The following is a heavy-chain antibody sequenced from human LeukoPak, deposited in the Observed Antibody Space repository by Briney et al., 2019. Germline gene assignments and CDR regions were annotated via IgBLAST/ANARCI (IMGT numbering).Heavy chain of an antibody. J-gene: IGHJ6*03. V-gene: IGHV4-34*01. CDR3: ARGKYGDYGLVGSYYYYYMDV. D-gene: IGHD4-17*01. CDR1: GGSFSGYY. CDR2: INHSGST. Sequence: KPSETLSLTCAVYGGSFSGYYWSWIRQPPGKGLEWIGEINHSGSTNYNPSLKSRVTISVDTSKNQFSLKLSSVTAADTAVYYCARGKYGDYGLVGSYYYYYMDVWGKGTTVTVSS.